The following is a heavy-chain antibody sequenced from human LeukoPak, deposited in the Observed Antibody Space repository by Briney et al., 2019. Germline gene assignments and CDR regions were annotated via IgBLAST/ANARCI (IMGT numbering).Heavy chain of an antibody. CDR1: GFTFSSYA. J-gene: IGHJ3*02. CDR3: ARGPWYYDISRDAFDI. CDR2: ISYDGSNK. V-gene: IGHV3-30*04. D-gene: IGHD3-9*01. Sequence: GRSLRLSCAASGFTFSSYAMHWVRQAPGKGLEWVAVISYDGSNKYYADSVKGRFTISRDNSKNTLYLQMNSLRAEDTAVYYCARGPWYYDISRDAFDIWGQGTMVTVSS.